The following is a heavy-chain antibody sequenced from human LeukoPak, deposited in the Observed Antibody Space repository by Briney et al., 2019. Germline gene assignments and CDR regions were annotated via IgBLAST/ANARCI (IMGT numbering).Heavy chain of an antibody. J-gene: IGHJ6*03. CDR2: INPNSGDT. V-gene: IGHV1-2*02. Sequence: ASVKVSCKASGYTFTDDYIHWVRQAPGQGLEWMGWINPNSGDTNYAQKFQDRVTMTRDTSISTAYMELSRLRSDDTAVYYCARGVTGIYYYYYMDVWGKGTTVTVSS. CDR1: GYTFTDDY. CDR3: ARGVTGIYYYYYMDV. D-gene: IGHD6-13*01.